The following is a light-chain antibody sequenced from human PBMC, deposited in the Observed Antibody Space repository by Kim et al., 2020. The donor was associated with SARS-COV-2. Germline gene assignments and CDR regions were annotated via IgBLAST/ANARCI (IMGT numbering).Light chain of an antibody. V-gene: IGKV3-20*01. CDR1: QTVTRNY. J-gene: IGKJ2*01. CDR3: QQYGGSPYT. Sequence: EIVLTQSPGTLSLSPGERATLSCRASQTVTRNYLAWYQQKPGQAPRLLIYAASSRATGIPDRFSGSGSGTDFTLTISRLEPEDFAVYYCQQYGGSPYTFGQGTKLGI. CDR2: AAS.